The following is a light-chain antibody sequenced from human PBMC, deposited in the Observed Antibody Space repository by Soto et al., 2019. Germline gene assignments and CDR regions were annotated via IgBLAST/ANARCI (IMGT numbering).Light chain of an antibody. CDR3: QQRSNWPFT. J-gene: IGKJ5*01. CDR1: QSVSRY. Sequence: EIVLRQSPATLSLSPGERATLSCRASQSVSRYLAWYQQIPGQAPRLLIYDASNRATGIPARFSSSGSGTDFTLTISSLEPEDFAVYYCQQRSNWPFTFGQGTRLEIK. V-gene: IGKV3-11*01. CDR2: DAS.